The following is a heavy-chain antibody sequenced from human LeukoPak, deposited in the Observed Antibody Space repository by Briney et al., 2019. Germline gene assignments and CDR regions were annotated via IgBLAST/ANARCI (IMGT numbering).Heavy chain of an antibody. CDR3: ARDVVPAAMNYYYYYMDV. D-gene: IGHD2-2*01. V-gene: IGHV1-24*01. Sequence: ASVKVSCKVSGYTLTELSMHWVRQAPGKGLEWMGGFDPEDGETIYAQKFQGRVTMTEDTSTDTAYMELSRLRSDETAVYYCARDVVPAAMNYYYYYMDVWGKGTTVTVSS. CDR2: FDPEDGET. J-gene: IGHJ6*03. CDR1: GYTLTELS.